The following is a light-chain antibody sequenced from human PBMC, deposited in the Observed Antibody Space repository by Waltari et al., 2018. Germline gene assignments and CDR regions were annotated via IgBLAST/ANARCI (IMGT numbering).Light chain of an antibody. CDR3: SSYTSSRTYV. V-gene: IGLV2-14*01. CDR2: AVS. CDR1: SSDVGAYNY. J-gene: IGLJ1*01. Sequence: QSALTQPASVSGSPGQSITISCTGASSDVGAYNYVSWYQQHPGKAPTLLIYAVSNRPSGVSNRFSGSKSGNTASLTISGLQAEDEADYYCSSYTSSRTYVFGTGTKVTVL.